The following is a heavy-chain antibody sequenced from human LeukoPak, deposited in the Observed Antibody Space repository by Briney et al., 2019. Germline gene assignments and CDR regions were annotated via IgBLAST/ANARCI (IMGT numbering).Heavy chain of an antibody. J-gene: IGHJ4*02. D-gene: IGHD3-22*01. V-gene: IGHV1-18*01. CDR1: GYTFTSYG. CDR3: ARDPYYDSSPDY. CDR2: SRAYNGNT. Sequence: GASVKVSCKASGYTFTSYGISWVRQAPGQGLEWMGWSRAYNGNTNYAQKLQGRVTMTTDTSTSTAYMELRSLRSDDTAVYYCARDPYYDSSPDYWGQGTLVIVSS.